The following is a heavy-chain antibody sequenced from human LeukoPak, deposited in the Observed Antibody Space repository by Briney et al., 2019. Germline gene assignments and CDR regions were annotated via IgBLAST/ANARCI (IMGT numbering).Heavy chain of an antibody. CDR3: ARSPLVLLPAATYYFDY. J-gene: IGHJ4*02. Sequence: GESLKISCKGSGYSFTSYWIGWVRQMPGKGLEWMGIIYPGDSDTRYRPSFQGQVTISADKSISTAYLQWSSLKASETAMYYYARSPLVLLPAATYYFDYWGQGTLVTVSS. V-gene: IGHV5-51*01. CDR1: GYSFTSYW. D-gene: IGHD2-2*01. CDR2: IYPGDSDT.